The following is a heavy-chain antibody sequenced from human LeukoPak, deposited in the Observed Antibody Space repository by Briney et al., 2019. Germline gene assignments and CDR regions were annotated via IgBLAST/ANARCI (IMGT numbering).Heavy chain of an antibody. J-gene: IGHJ4*02. Sequence: GGSLRLSCAVSGFKFSSYWMNWVRQVPGKGLMWVAHINTNGDSANYADSVKGRFTISRDNAKNSLYLQMNSLRAEDTAVYYCARVGASTTEDFDYWGQGTLVTISS. CDR2: INTNGDSA. V-gene: IGHV3-74*01. CDR1: GFKFSSYW. CDR3: ARVGASTTEDFDY. D-gene: IGHD1-26*01.